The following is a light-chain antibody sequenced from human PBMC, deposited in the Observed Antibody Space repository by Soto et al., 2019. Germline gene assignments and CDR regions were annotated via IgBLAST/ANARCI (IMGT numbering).Light chain of an antibody. CDR1: QSVSGY. V-gene: IGKV3-11*01. Sequence: EFVLTQSPATLSLSPGDRATLSCRASQSVSGYLAWYQYKPGRAPRLLIYDASNRVTGVPARFSGSGFGTDFTLTISSLEPEDFAVYYRQQRADWPTFGPGTRVDLK. CDR3: QQRADWPT. CDR2: DAS. J-gene: IGKJ3*01.